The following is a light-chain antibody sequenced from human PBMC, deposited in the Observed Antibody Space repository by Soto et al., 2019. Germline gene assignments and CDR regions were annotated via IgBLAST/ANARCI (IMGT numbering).Light chain of an antibody. J-gene: IGLJ3*02. CDR3: MIWHGSTGV. Sequence: QSVLTQPSSLSASPGASASLTCTLRSGINVGTYRIYWYQQKPGSPPQYLLRYKSDSDKQQGSGVPSRFSGSKDASANVGILLISGLQSEDEADYYCMIWHGSTGVFGGGTKLTVL. CDR2: YKSDSDK. V-gene: IGLV5-45*03. CDR1: SGINVGTYR.